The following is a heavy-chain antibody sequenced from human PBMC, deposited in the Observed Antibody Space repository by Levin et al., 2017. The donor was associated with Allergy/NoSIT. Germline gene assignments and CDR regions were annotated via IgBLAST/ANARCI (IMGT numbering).Heavy chain of an antibody. CDR3: AKDKLSYAPSGIDY. Sequence: SCAASGFIFDDYAMHWVRQAPGKGLEWVSLVSWDGGSAYYADSVKGRFTISRDNSKNSLYLQMHTLRAEDTALYYCAKDKLSYAPSGIDYWGQGTLVTVSS. CDR1: GFIFDDYA. V-gene: IGHV3-43D*03. J-gene: IGHJ4*02. CDR2: VSWDGGSA. D-gene: IGHD3-10*01.